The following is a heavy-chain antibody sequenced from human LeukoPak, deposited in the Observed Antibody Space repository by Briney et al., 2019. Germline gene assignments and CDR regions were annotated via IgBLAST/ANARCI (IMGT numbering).Heavy chain of an antibody. Sequence: GGSLRLSCAASGFTFSSYWMSWVRQTPGKGLEWVANIKQDGSEKYYVDSVKGRFTISRDNAKNSLYLQMNSLRAEDTAVYYCARDRSITMVRGVINAFDIWGQGTMVTVSS. CDR2: IKQDGSEK. CDR1: GFTFSSYW. J-gene: IGHJ3*02. V-gene: IGHV3-7*01. CDR3: ARDRSITMVRGVINAFDI. D-gene: IGHD3-10*01.